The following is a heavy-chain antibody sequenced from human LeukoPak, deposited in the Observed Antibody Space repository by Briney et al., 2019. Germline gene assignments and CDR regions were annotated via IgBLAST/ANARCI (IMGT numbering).Heavy chain of an antibody. D-gene: IGHD5-18*01. Sequence: QPGGSLRLSCTGFGFTFGDYAMSWVRQAPGKGLEWVGFIRSKAYGGTTEYAASVKGRFTISRDDSKSIAYLQMNSLRTEDTAVYYCTRDREYSYGGDYWGQGTLVTVSS. V-gene: IGHV3-49*04. CDR2: IRSKAYGGTT. J-gene: IGHJ4*02. CDR1: GFTFGDYA. CDR3: TRDREYSYGGDY.